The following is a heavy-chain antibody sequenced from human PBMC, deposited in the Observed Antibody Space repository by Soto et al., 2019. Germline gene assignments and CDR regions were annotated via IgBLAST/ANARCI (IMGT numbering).Heavy chain of an antibody. CDR3: ARNRDSTRIHVAVPAVRFDP. Sequence: QVQLVQSGAEVKKPGSSVKVSCKASGGTFSSDAISWVRQAPGQGLEWMGGIIPIFGTTNYAQKFQGRVTITADKTTSTAYMELSVRSSEGTAVYYCARNRDSTRIHVAVPAVRFDPWGQGALVTVST. J-gene: IGHJ5*02. CDR1: GGTFSSDA. V-gene: IGHV1-69*06. D-gene: IGHD5-18*01. CDR2: IIPIFGTT.